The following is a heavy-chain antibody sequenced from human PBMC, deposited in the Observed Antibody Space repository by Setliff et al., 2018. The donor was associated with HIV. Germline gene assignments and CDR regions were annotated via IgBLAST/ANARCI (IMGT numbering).Heavy chain of an antibody. D-gene: IGHD6-19*01. CDR1: GYTFTSYY. CDR3: ARNQGDSSGWYAGDY. CDR2: INPSSGST. J-gene: IGHJ4*01. V-gene: IGHV1-46*01. Sequence: ASVKVSCKASGYTFTSYYMHWVRQAPGQGLEWMGIINPSSGSTTYAQKFQGRVTMTRGTSTSTVYMELSSLRSEDTAVYYCARNQGDSSGWYAGDYWGHGTLVTVSS.